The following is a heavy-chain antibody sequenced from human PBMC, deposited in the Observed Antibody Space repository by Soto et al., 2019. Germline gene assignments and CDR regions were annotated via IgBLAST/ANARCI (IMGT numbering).Heavy chain of an antibody. D-gene: IGHD5-12*01. J-gene: IGHJ6*02. CDR1: GFTVSSNY. V-gene: IGHV3-66*01. CDR3: ARDHGCMDV. CDR2: IYSGGST. Sequence: GGSLRLSCAASGFTVSSNYMSWVRQAPGKGLEWVSVIYSGGSTYYADTVKGRFTITRHNSKNTLYRQMNSVRAEDTAVDYCARDHGCMDVWGQGTMVTVSS.